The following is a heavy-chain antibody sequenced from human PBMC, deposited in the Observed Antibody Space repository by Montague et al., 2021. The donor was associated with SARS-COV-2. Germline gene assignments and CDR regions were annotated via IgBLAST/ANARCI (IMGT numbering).Heavy chain of an antibody. CDR1: GGSISSSSYY. V-gene: IGHV4-39*01. CDR2: IYYRGST. CDR3: TRQMAQSSIFGVVIQYYFDY. J-gene: IGHJ4*02. D-gene: IGHD3-3*01. Sequence: SETLSLTCTVSGGSISSSSYYWGWIRQPPGKGLEWIGSIYYRGSTYYNPSLKSQVTISVDTSKNQFSLKLSSVTAADTAVYYCTRQMAQSSIFGVVIQYYFDYWGQGTLVTVSS.